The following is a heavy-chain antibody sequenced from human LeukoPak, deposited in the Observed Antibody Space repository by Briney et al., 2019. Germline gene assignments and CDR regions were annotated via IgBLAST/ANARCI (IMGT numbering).Heavy chain of an antibody. V-gene: IGHV3-73*01. CDR2: IRSKANSYAT. D-gene: IGHD1-26*01. Sequence: GGSLRLSCAASGFTFSGSAMHWVRQASGKGLEWVGRIRSKANSYATAYAASVEGRFTISKDDSKNTAYLQMNSLKTEDTAVYYCTRRYSGSYPHAFDIWGQGTMVTVSS. CDR1: GFTFSGSA. CDR3: TRRYSGSYPHAFDI. J-gene: IGHJ3*02.